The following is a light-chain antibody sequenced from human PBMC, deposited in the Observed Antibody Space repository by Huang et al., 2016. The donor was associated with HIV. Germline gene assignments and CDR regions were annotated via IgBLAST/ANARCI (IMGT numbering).Light chain of an antibody. CDR1: QNIFYASNRKKY. CDR3: QQYYLARRT. J-gene: IGKJ2*01. V-gene: IGKV4-1*01. Sequence: DIVMTQSPDSLAVSLGERATINCKSSQNIFYASNRKKYLAWYQQKPGQPPKLLISWAATRESGVPDRFSGSGSGTDFTLTISSLQAEDVATYYCQQYYLARRTFGQGTKLEIK. CDR2: WAA.